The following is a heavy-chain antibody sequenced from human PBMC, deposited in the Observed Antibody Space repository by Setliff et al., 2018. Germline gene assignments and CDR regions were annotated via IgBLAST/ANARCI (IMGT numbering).Heavy chain of an antibody. CDR2: IRSDGNKK. V-gene: IGHV3-30*02. CDR3: AKEQEITLVPGIIPDAFDL. CDR1: GFTLNTYG. J-gene: IGHJ3*01. Sequence: GESLKISCAASGFTLNTYGISWVRQAPGKGLEWVTFIRSDGNKKYFGDSVKGRFSISGDNSKNTVYLQMNSLKIEDTAVYFCAKEQEITLVPGIIPDAFDLWGQGTMVTVSS. D-gene: IGHD3-10*01.